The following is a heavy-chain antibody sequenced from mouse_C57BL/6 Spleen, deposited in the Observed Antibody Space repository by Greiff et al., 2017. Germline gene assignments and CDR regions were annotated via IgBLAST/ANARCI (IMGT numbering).Heavy chain of an antibody. CDR3: AKGIDGYYAAY. V-gene: IGHV5-17*01. Sequence: EVQVVESGGGLVKPGGSLKLSCAASGFTFSDYGMHWVRQAPEKGLEWVAYISSGSSTIYYADTVKGRFTISRDNAKNTLFLQMTSLRSEDTAMYYCAKGIDGYYAAYWGQGTLVTVSA. CDR2: ISSGSSTI. CDR1: GFTFSDYG. J-gene: IGHJ3*01. D-gene: IGHD2-3*01.